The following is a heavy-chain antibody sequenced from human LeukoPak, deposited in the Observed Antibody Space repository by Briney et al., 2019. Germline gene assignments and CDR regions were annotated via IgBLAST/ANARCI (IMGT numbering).Heavy chain of an antibody. CDR1: GGSSSSDVYY. CDR2: ISNSGST. V-gene: IGHV4-31*03. D-gene: IGHD2-2*01. Sequence: PSQTLSLTCTVSGGSSSSDVYYWTWIRQRPGKGLEWIGYISNSGSTHYSPSLRSRVTISVDTSKNHFSLKLSSVTAADTAVYYCARETLSTHAFDIWGQGTMVTVSS. CDR3: ARETLSTHAFDI. J-gene: IGHJ3*02.